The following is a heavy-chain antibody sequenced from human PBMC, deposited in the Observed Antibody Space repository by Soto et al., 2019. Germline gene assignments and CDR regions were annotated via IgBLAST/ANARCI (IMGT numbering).Heavy chain of an antibody. D-gene: IGHD3-22*01. V-gene: IGHV3-30*09. CDR3: ARDRSMIVVVHCY. CDR1: GFTFSSYA. CDR2: ISYDGSNK. Sequence: QVQLVESGGGVVQPGRSLRLSCAASGFTFSSYAMHWVRQAPGKGLEWVSFISYDGSNKFYADSVKGRFAISRDNSKKTVYLQMNSLRAEDTAVYYCARDRSMIVVVHCYWGQGTLVTVSS. J-gene: IGHJ4*02.